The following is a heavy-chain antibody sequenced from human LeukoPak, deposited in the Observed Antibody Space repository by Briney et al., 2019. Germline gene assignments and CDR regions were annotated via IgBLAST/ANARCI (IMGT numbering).Heavy chain of an antibody. CDR3: AREGSFTFGGVIVSPY. Sequence: QPGRSLRLSCAASGFTFSSYEMNWVRQAPGKGLEWVSYISSSGSTIYYADPVKGRFTISRDNAKNSLYLQMNSLRAEDTAVYYCAREGSFTFGGVIVSPYWGQGTLVTVSS. CDR2: ISSSGSTI. J-gene: IGHJ4*02. CDR1: GFTFSSYE. V-gene: IGHV3-48*03. D-gene: IGHD3-16*02.